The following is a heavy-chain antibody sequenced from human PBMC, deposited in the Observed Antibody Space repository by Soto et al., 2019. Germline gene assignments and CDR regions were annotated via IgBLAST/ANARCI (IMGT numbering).Heavy chain of an antibody. CDR3: AREVSPNSRGWYTVLVRWFDP. D-gene: IGHD6-19*01. J-gene: IGHJ5*02. Sequence: SETLSLTCTVSGGSINSGDYYWSWVRQVPGKGLEWIGFISYSGNTHYNTSLESRVTISKDTSKNQFSLRLNSMTAADSAVYYCAREVSPNSRGWYTVLVRWFDPWGQGTLVTVSS. CDR1: GGSINSGDYY. V-gene: IGHV4-31*03. CDR2: ISYSGNT.